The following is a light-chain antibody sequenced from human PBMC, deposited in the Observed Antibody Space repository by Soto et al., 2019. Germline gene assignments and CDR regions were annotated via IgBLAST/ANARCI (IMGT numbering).Light chain of an antibody. Sequence: DIQMTQSPSSLPASIGDRVTITCRASQSISNYLNWYQQRPGKAPGLLIYAASSLQSWVPSRFSGSGSGTDFTLTISSLQPEDFATYYCQQSYSTSVYTFGQGTKLEIK. V-gene: IGKV1-39*01. CDR3: QQSYSTSVYT. J-gene: IGKJ2*01. CDR2: AAS. CDR1: QSISNY.